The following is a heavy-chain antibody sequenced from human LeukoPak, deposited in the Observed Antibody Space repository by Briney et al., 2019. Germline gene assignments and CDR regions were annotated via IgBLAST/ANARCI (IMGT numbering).Heavy chain of an antibody. Sequence: GGSLRLSCVASGFTFSSHWMHWVRQAPGKGLVWVSHIKSDGSFTNYPDSVKGRFTISRDNAKNTLYLQMNSLRPEDTAVYYCARGTGAFDIWGQGTKVTVSS. V-gene: IGHV3-74*01. J-gene: IGHJ3*02. CDR1: GFTFSSHW. CDR2: IKSDGSFT. D-gene: IGHD1-1*01. CDR3: ARGTGAFDI.